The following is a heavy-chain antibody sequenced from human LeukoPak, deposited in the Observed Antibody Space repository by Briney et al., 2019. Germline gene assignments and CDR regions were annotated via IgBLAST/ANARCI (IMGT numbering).Heavy chain of an antibody. J-gene: IGHJ4*02. CDR3: AGEFAY. Sequence: PSQTLSLTCTVSGCSITSGIYYWTWIRQPAGKGLEWIGRIYTSGSTNYNPSLKSRVTISVDTSKNQFSLKLTSVTAADTAVYYCAGEFAYWGQGTLVTVSS. V-gene: IGHV4-61*02. CDR1: GCSITSGIYY. CDR2: IYTSGST.